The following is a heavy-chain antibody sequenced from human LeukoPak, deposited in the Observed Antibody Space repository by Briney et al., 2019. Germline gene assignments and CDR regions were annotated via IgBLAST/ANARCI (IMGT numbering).Heavy chain of an antibody. CDR1: GGSISSFF. Sequence: SETLSLTCNVPGGSISSFFWSWIRQPPGKELEWIASISSSGGTNYNPSLKSRVSISLQTSKNQFSLKLRSVTAADTAVYYCAXXXXXXXXSSAYSKYYYFDLWGRGTLVTVSS. J-gene: IGHJ2*01. CDR2: ISSSGGT. CDR3: AXXXXXXXXSSAYSKYYYFDL. D-gene: IGHD3-22*01. V-gene: IGHV4-59*01.